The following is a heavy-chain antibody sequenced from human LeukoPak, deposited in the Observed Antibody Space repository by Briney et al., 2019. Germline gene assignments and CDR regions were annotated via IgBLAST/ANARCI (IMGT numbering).Heavy chain of an antibody. CDR3: ARSRSSWYDWFDP. CDR2: ISYDGSNK. V-gene: IGHV3-30*03. Sequence: PGRSLRLSCAASGFTFSSYGMHWVRQAPGKGLEWVAVISYDGSNKYYADSVKGRFTISRDNSKNTLYLQMNSLRAEDTALYYCARSRSSWYDWFDPWGQGTLVTVSS. D-gene: IGHD6-13*01. CDR1: GFTFSSYG. J-gene: IGHJ5*02.